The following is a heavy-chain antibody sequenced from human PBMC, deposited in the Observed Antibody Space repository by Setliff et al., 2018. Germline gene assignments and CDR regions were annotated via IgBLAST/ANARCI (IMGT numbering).Heavy chain of an antibody. Sequence: TLSLTCTVSGGSISSGDYYWSWIRQPPGKGLEWIGYIYYSGSANYNPSLKSRVTMSIDTSKNQFSLKLNSVTATDTAVSYCARDLGHGGDSDYWGQGILVTVSS. D-gene: IGHD2-21*02. J-gene: IGHJ4*02. V-gene: IGHV4-30-4*08. CDR2: IYYSGSA. CDR3: ARDLGHGGDSDY. CDR1: GGSISSGDYY.